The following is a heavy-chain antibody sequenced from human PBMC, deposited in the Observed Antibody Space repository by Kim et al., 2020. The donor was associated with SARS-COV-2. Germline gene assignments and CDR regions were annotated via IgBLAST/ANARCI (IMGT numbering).Heavy chain of an antibody. J-gene: IGHJ4*02. CDR2: INPSGGST. D-gene: IGHD4-17*01. V-gene: IGHV1-46*01. CDR1: GYTFTSYY. CDR3: ARGVTTVAIWDYFDY. Sequence: ASVKVSCKASGYTFTSYYMHWVRQAPGQGLEWMGIINPSGGSTSYAQKFQGRVTMTRDTSTSTVYMELSSLRSEDTAVYYCARGVTTVAIWDYFDYWGQGTLVTVSS.